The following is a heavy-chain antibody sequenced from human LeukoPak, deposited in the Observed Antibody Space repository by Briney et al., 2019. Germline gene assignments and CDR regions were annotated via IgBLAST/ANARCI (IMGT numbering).Heavy chain of an antibody. J-gene: IGHJ4*02. D-gene: IGHD2-21*01. V-gene: IGHV3-66*01. CDR2: IYSGGTT. CDR3: AKGGDGDYFDY. Sequence: PGGSLRLSCAASGFTVSSNYMSWVRQAPGKGLEWVSVIYSGGTTCYADSVKGRFTVSRDNSKNTLYLQMNSLRAEDTAVYYCAKGGDGDYFDYWGQGTLVTVSS. CDR1: GFTVSSNY.